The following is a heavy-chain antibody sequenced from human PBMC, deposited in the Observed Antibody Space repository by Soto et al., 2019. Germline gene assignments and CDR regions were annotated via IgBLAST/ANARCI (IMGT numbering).Heavy chain of an antibody. CDR3: AQDQSSRYVWGSYQWISHAFDI. CDR2: ISYEGSNK. J-gene: IGHJ3*02. CDR1: GFTFSSYG. D-gene: IGHD3-16*01. V-gene: IGHV3-30*18. Sequence: QVQLVESGGGVVQPGRSLRLSCAASGFTFSSYGMHWVRQAPGKGLEWVAVISYEGSNKYYADSVKGRFTISRDNSKNRLYLQMNSLRAEDTAVDYCAQDQSSRYVWGSYQWISHAFDIWGQGTMVTVSS.